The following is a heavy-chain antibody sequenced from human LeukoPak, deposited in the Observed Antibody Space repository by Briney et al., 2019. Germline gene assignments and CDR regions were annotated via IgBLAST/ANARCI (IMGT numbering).Heavy chain of an antibody. CDR2: IKSKTDGGTT. D-gene: IGHD2-2*01. V-gene: IGHV3-15*01. CDR3: TTPGRPEIVVVPAAIEDY. J-gene: IGHJ4*02. Sequence: GGSLRLSCAASGFTFSNAWMSWVRQAPGKGLEWVGRIKSKTDGGTTDYAAPVKGRFTISRDDSKNTLCLQMNSLKTEDTAVYYCTTPGRPEIVVVPAAIEDYWGQGTLVTVSS. CDR1: GFTFSNAW.